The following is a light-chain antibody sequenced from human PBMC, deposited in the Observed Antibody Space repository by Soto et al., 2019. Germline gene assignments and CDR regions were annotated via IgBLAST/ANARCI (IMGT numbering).Light chain of an antibody. J-gene: IGKJ1*01. CDR3: QQSYSTLWT. CDR2: AAS. V-gene: IGKV1-39*01. CDR1: QSISSY. Sequence: DIQMTQSPSSLSASVGDRVTITCRASQSISSYLYWYQQKPGKAPKLLIYAASSLQSGVPSRVRGSRSGTDFTLTISSLQPEDFATYYSQQSYSTLWTFGQGTKVEIK.